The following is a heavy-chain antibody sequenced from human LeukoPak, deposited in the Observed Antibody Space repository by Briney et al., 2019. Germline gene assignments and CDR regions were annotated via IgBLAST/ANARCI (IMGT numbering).Heavy chain of an antibody. CDR2: ISPYNGNT. CDR1: GYTFTSYD. Sequence: GASVKVSCKASGYTFTSYDISWVRQAPGQGLQWMGWISPYNGNTSYAQKFQGRVTMTTDTSTSTAYMELRSLRSDDTAVYYCASHYYGTWFDPWGQGALVTVSS. D-gene: IGHD3-22*01. J-gene: IGHJ5*02. CDR3: ASHYYGTWFDP. V-gene: IGHV1-18*01.